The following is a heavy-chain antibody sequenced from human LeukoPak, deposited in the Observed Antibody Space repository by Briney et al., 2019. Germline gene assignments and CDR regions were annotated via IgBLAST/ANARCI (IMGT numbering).Heavy chain of an antibody. V-gene: IGHV3-23*01. Sequence: GGSLRLSCAASGFTFNSYAMTWVRQAPGKGLEGVSIINGSGGTTYYADSVKGRFTISRDNSQNTLYLQMNSLRAEDRAVYYCAKGVGSGTTYWYFDLWGRGTLVTVSS. CDR2: INGSGGTT. CDR1: GFTFNSYA. CDR3: AKGVGSGTTYWYFDL. D-gene: IGHD1-1*01. J-gene: IGHJ2*01.